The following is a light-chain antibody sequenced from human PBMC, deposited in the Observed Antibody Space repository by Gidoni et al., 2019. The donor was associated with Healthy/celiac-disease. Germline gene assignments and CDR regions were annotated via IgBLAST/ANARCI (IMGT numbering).Light chain of an antibody. V-gene: IGKV3-11*01. Sequence: EIVLTQSPATLSSSPGERATLSCRASQSVSSYLAWYQQKPGQATRLLIYDASNRATGIPARFSGSGSGTDFTLTISSIEPEDFAVYYCQQRSNWPLFTFGPGTKVDIK. J-gene: IGKJ3*01. CDR3: QQRSNWPLFT. CDR2: DAS. CDR1: QSVSSY.